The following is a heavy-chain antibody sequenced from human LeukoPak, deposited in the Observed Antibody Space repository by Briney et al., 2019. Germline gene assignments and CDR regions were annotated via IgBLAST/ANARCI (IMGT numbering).Heavy chain of an antibody. CDR3: ARSRCSSTSCYRFDY. Sequence: GASVKVSCKASGYTFTGYYMHWVRQAPGQGLEWMGWINPNSGGTNYAQKFQGRVTMTRDTSISTAYMELSRLRSDDTAVYYCARSRCSSTSCYRFDYWGQGTLVTLSS. V-gene: IGHV1-2*02. CDR1: GYTFTGYY. CDR2: INPNSGGT. J-gene: IGHJ4*02. D-gene: IGHD2-2*01.